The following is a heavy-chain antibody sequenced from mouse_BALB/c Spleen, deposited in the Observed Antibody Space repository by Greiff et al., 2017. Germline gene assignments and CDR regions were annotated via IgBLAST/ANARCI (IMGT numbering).Heavy chain of an antibody. CDR2: INPSSGYT. CDR1: GYTFTSYT. D-gene: IGHD2-4*01. CDR3: ARGEDYDWFAY. J-gene: IGHJ3*01. V-gene: IGHV1-4*01. Sequence: QVQLQQSGAELARPGASVKMSCKASGYTFTSYTMHWVKQRPGQGLEWIGYINPSSGYTNYNQKFKDKATLTADKSSSTAYMQLSSLTSEDSAVYYCARGEDYDWFAYWGQGTLVTVAA.